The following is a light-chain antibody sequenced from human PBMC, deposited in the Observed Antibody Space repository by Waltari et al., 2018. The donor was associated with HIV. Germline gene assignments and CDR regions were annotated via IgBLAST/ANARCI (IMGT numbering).Light chain of an antibody. J-gene: IGLJ3*02. CDR3: SSYTSLTTLV. CDR2: EVT. Sequence: QSALTQPASLSGSPGQSITFSCTASSGDGHHYNYVSCHQQHPGKAPKLIIYEVTKRPSGVSSRFSGSKSGNTASLTISGLQPDDEAHYYCSSYTSLTTLVFGGGTKVTVL. V-gene: IGLV2-14*01. CDR1: SGDGHHYNY.